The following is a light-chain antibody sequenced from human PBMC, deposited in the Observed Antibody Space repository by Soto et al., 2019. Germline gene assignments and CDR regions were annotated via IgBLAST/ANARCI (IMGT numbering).Light chain of an antibody. CDR2: QDS. V-gene: IGLV3-1*01. J-gene: IGLJ2*01. CDR3: QAWDSSTATKKNVA. CDR1: KLGDKY. Sequence: SYELTQPPSVSVSPGQTASITCSGDKLGDKYACWYQQKPGQSPVLVIYQDSKRPSGIPERFSGSNSGNTATLTISGTQAMDEADYYCQAWDSSTATKKNVAFGGGTKLTVL.